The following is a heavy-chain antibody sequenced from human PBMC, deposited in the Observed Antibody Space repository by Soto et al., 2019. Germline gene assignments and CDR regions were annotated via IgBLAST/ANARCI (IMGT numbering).Heavy chain of an antibody. J-gene: IGHJ4*02. CDR2: IYYSGST. CDR3: ARAATYYYGSGSPYYLDY. Sequence: PSETLSLTCTVSGGSISSYYWSWIRQPPGKGLEWIGYIYYSGSTNYNPSLKSRVTISVDTSKNQFSLKLSSVTAADTAVYYCARAATYYYGSGSPYYLDYWGQGTLVTVSS. CDR1: GGSISSYY. V-gene: IGHV4-59*12. D-gene: IGHD3-10*01.